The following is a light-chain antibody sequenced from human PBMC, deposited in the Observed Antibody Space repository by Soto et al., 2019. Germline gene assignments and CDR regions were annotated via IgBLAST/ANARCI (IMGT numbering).Light chain of an antibody. V-gene: IGKV1-5*03. CDR1: QSISSW. J-gene: IGKJ4*01. CDR3: QQYNSYPLT. CDR2: KAS. Sequence: DIQMTQSPSTLSASVGDRVTITCRASQSISSWLAWYQQKPGKAPKLLIYKASSLESGVPSRFSGSGSGTEFTLTISSLKPDDFATYYWQQYNSYPLTFGGGTKVEIK.